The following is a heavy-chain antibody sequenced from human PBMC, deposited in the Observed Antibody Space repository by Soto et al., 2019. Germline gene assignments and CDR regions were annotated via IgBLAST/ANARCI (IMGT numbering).Heavy chain of an antibody. CDR1: GGSISSGGYY. D-gene: IGHD4-17*01. Sequence: SETLSLTCTVSGGSISSGGYYWSWIRQHPGKGLEWIGYIYYSGSTYYNPSLKSRVTISVDTSKNQFSLKLSSVTAADTAVYYCARAYGDYVYIDYWGQGTLVTVSS. CDR3: ARAYGDYVYIDY. CDR2: IYYSGST. V-gene: IGHV4-31*03. J-gene: IGHJ4*02.